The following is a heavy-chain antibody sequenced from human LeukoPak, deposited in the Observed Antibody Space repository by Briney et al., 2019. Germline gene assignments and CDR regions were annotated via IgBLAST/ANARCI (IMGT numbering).Heavy chain of an antibody. V-gene: IGHV3-23*01. CDR3: AKGRKGTTMIVVVIPFDY. J-gene: IGHJ4*02. CDR2: IGGSGGST. Sequence: GGSLRLSCAASGFTFSSYAMHWVRQAPGKGLEWVSAIGGSGGSTYYADSVKGRFTISRDNSRTTLYLQMNSLRAEDTAVYYCAKGRKGTTMIVVVIPFDYWGQGTLVTVSS. CDR1: GFTFSSYA. D-gene: IGHD3-22*01.